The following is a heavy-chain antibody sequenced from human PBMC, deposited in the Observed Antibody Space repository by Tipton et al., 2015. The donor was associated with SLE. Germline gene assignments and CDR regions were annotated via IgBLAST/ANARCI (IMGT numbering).Heavy chain of an antibody. J-gene: IGHJ4*02. Sequence: SLRLSCVTAGFGFSSYGMHWVRQAPGKGLEWLAVMWYDGSNEYYADSVRGRFTISRDNSKNTLYLQMNSLTVDDTAVYYCARDRVFYYDNGGYWGGWLDYWGQGTLLTVSS. V-gene: IGHV3-33*01. D-gene: IGHD3-22*01. CDR2: MWYDGSNE. CDR3: ARDRVFYYDNGGYWGGWLDY. CDR1: GFGFSSYG.